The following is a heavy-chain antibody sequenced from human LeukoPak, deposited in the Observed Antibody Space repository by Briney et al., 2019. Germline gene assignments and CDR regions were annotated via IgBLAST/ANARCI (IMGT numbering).Heavy chain of an antibody. CDR2: IDTDGSTT. CDR3: AKDQAAAVLLLLPGLFDY. D-gene: IGHD3-10*01. CDR1: GFSFSRYW. Sequence: GGSLRLSCAASGFSFSRYWMHWVRQAPGKGLVWVSDIDTDGSTTNYADSVKGRFTISRDNSKNTLYLQMNSLRVEDTAVYYCAKDQAAAVLLLLPGLFDYWGQGTLVTVSS. V-gene: IGHV3-74*01. J-gene: IGHJ4*02.